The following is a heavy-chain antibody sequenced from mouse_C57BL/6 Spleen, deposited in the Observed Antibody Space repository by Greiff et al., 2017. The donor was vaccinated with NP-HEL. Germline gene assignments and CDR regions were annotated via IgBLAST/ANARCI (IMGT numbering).Heavy chain of an antibody. CDR3: ARHGTVLFDY. CDR1: GFTFSSYG. J-gene: IGHJ2*01. Sequence: EVQVVESGGDLVKPGGSLKLSCAASGFTFSSYGMSWVRQTPDKRLEWVATISSGGSYTYYPDSVKGRFTISRDNAKNTLYLQMSSLKSEDTAMYYCARHGTVLFDYWGQGTTLTVSS. V-gene: IGHV5-6*01. D-gene: IGHD1-1*01. CDR2: ISSGGSYT.